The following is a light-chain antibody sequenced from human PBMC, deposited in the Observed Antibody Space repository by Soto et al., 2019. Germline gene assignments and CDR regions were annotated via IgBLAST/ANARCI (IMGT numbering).Light chain of an antibody. CDR1: QSISNT. J-gene: IGKJ1*01. CDR2: GAS. V-gene: IGKV3-15*01. Sequence: PASLFLPPGERATLSCRASQSISNTLAWYQQRPGQAPRLLIYGASTRATGIPARFSGSGSGIEFTLTISSLQSEDFAVYYCQQYNDWLQTFGQGTKVDI. CDR3: QQYNDWLQT.